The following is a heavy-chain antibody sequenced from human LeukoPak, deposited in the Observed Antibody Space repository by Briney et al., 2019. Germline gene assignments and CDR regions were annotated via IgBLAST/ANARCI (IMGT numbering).Heavy chain of an antibody. J-gene: IGHJ4*02. CDR3: ARDFYDYVWGSYRSFLDY. V-gene: IGHV3-48*03. CDR1: GFTFSSYE. D-gene: IGHD3-16*02. Sequence: GGSLRLSCAASGFTFSSYEKDWVRQAPGKGLEWVSYIRSSGSTIYYADSVKGRFTISRDNAKNSLYLQMNSLRAEDTAVYYCARDFYDYVWGSYRSFLDYWGQGTLVTVSS. CDR2: IRSSGSTI.